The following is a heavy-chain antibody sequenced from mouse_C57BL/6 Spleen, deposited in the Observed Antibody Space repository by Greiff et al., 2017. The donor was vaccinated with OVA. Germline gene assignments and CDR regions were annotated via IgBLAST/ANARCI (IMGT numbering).Heavy chain of an antibody. D-gene: IGHD3-2*02. CDR3: TRGDSSGY. CDR2: IDPENGDT. Sequence: VQLQQSGAELVRPGASVKLSCKASGFTIKDDYMHWVKQRPEQGLEWIGWIDPENGDTEYASKFQGKATITADTSSNTAYLQLSSLTSEDTAVYYCTRGDSSGYWGQGTTLTVSS. CDR1: GFTIKDDY. V-gene: IGHV14-4*01. J-gene: IGHJ2*01.